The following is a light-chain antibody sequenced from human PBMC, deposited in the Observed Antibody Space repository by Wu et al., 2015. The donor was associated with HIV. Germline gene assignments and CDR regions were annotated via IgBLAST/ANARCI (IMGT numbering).Light chain of an antibody. CDR3: QHYRNWAIFP. V-gene: IGKV3-15*01. J-gene: IGKJ3*01. CDR1: HSFNGN. CDR2: CF. Sequence: VSQDERVTPRPRRASHSFNGNLAWYQXKARPGSQASHLWCFYRAAGVPARFSGSGSGTEFTLTISTMQSEDFAVYYCQHYRNWAIFPFGPGTEVDIK.